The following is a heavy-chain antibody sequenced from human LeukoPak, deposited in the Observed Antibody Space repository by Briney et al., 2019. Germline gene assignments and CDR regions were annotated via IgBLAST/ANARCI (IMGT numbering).Heavy chain of an antibody. J-gene: IGHJ4*02. D-gene: IGHD3-3*01. CDR1: GFSFNNYW. CDR3: ARYDFWSGYPFDY. Sequence: GGSLRLSRAASGFSFNNYWMTWVRQAPGKGLEWVANIKQDGSEKYYVDSVKGRFTISRDNAKNSLYLQMNSLRAEDTAVYYCARYDFWSGYPFDYWGQGTLVTVSS. CDR2: IKQDGSEK. V-gene: IGHV3-7*01.